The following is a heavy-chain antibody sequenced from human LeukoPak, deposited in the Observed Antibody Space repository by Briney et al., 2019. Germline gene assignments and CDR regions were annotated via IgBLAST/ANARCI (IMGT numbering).Heavy chain of an antibody. J-gene: IGHJ6*03. D-gene: IGHD4-17*01. Sequence: SQTLSLTCAISGDSVSSNSAAWNWIRQSPSRGLEWLGRTYYRSKWYNDYAVSVKSRITINPDTSKNQFSLQLNSVTPEDTAVYYCAREGTYGDVRGLYYYYMDVWGKGTTVTVSS. CDR1: GDSVSSNSAA. CDR3: AREGTYGDVRGLYYYYMDV. V-gene: IGHV6-1*01. CDR2: TYYRSKWYN.